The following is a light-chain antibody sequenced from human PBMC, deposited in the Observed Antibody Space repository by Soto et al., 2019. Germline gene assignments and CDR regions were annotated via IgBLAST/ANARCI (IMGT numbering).Light chain of an antibody. J-gene: IGKJ1*01. V-gene: IGKV3-20*01. CDR1: QSVSSNY. Sequence: EIVLTQSPVTLSFSPLERATLSCIASQSVSSNYLAWYQQKPGQAPRPLIYGASSRATGIPDRFSGSGAGTDFTLTISRLESEDFAVYYCQQYGSSPWTFGQGTKVDIK. CDR3: QQYGSSPWT. CDR2: GAS.